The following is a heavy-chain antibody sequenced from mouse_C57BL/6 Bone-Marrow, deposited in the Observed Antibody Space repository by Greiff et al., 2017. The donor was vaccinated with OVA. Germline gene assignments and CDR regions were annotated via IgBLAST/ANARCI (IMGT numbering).Heavy chain of an antibody. CDR3: VRNLLWEAVY. J-gene: IGHJ3*01. CDR1: GFTFNTYA. CDR2: IRSKSSNYAT. D-gene: IGHD2-1*01. V-gene: IGHV10-3*01. Sequence: EVMLVESGGGLVQPKGSLKLSCAASGFTFNTYAMHWVRQAPGKGLEWVARIRSKSSNYATYYADSVKDRFTISRDDSQSMLYLQMNNLKTEDTARYYGVRNLLWEAVYWGQGTLVTVAA.